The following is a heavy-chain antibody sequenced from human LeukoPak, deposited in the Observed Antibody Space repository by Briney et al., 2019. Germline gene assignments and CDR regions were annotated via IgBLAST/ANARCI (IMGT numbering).Heavy chain of an antibody. Sequence: ASVKVSCKASGYTFTGYYMHWVRQAPGQGLEWMGWINPNSGGTNYAQKFQGRVTMTRDTSTSTVYMELSSLRSEDTAVYYCARDSTVTTHNWFDPWGQGTLVTVSS. J-gene: IGHJ5*02. CDR3: ARDSTVTTHNWFDP. D-gene: IGHD4-17*01. CDR1: GYTFTGYY. CDR2: INPNSGGT. V-gene: IGHV1-2*02.